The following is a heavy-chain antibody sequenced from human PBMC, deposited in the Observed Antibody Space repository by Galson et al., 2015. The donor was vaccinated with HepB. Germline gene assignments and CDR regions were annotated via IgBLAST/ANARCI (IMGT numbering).Heavy chain of an antibody. CDR2: ISSSGGST. CDR1: GFTFSSYE. J-gene: IGHJ4*02. CDR3: VTLTFDY. V-gene: IGHV3-64D*08. Sequence: SLRLSCAASGFTFSSYEMYWVRQAPGRGLEYVSVISSSGGSTYYADSVKGRFTISRDNSKNTLYLQMSNLRAEDTAVYYCVTLTFDYWGQGTLVTVSS.